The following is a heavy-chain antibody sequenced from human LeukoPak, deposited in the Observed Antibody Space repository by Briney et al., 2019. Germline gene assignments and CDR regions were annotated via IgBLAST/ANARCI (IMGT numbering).Heavy chain of an antibody. V-gene: IGHV1-69*05. CDR1: GGTFSSYA. Sequence: GASVKVSCKASGGTFSSYAISWVRQAPGQGLEWMGGIISIFGTANYAQKFQGRVTITTDESTSTAYMELSSLRSEDTAVYYCARAPHGYGDYVRAFDIWGQGTMVTVSS. J-gene: IGHJ3*02. D-gene: IGHD4-17*01. CDR2: IISIFGTA. CDR3: ARAPHGYGDYVRAFDI.